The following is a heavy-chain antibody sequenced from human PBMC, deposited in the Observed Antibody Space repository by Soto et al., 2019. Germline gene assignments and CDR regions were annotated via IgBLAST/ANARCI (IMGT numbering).Heavy chain of an antibody. Sequence: AASVKVSCKASGGTFSSYAISWVRQAPGQGLEWMGGIIPIFGTANYAQKFQGRVTITADKSTSTAYMELSSLRSEDTAVYYCARDKVGYNWFDPWGQGTLVTVSS. CDR2: IIPIFGTA. V-gene: IGHV1-69*06. J-gene: IGHJ5*02. D-gene: IGHD1-26*01. CDR1: GGTFSSYA. CDR3: ARDKVGYNWFDP.